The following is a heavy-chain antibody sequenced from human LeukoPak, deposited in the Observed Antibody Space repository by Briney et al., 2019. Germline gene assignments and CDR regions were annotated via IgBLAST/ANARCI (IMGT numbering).Heavy chain of an antibody. Sequence: KAGGSLRLSCAASGFTFSSYSMNWVRQAPGKGLEWVSSISSSSSYIYYADSVKGRFTISRDNAKNSLYLQMNSLRAEDTAVYYCARDRGDRDYYDSSGYAFDIWGQGTMVTVSS. CDR2: ISSSSSYI. CDR3: ARDRGDRDYYDSSGYAFDI. V-gene: IGHV3-21*01. J-gene: IGHJ3*02. CDR1: GFTFSSYS. D-gene: IGHD3-22*01.